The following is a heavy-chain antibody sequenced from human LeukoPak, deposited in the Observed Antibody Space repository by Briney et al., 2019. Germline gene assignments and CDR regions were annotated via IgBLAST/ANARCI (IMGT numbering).Heavy chain of an antibody. J-gene: IGHJ4*02. CDR1: GYSFSNYV. Sequence: GASVKVSCTASGYSFSNYVLTWVRQAPGQGLEWMGQISIFNGNTKYAQKLQGRVTMTTDIPTTTAYMELRSLRSDDTAVYYCARDLFVEDSGRYFISWGQGTLVTVSS. CDR2: ISIFNGNT. CDR3: ARDLFVEDSGRYFIS. V-gene: IGHV1-18*01. D-gene: IGHD3-10*01.